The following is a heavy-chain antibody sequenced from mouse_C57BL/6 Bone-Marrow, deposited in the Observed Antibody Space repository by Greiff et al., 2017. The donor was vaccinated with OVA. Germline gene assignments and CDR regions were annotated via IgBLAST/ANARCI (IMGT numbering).Heavy chain of an antibody. D-gene: IGHD1-1*01. CDR3: AKNFPHYYYGKGFPYYAMDY. CDR2: IWSGGST. Sequence: VQRVESGPGLVQPSQSLSITCTVSGFSLTSYGVHWVRQPPGKGLEWLGVIWSGGSTDYNAAFISRLSISKDNSKSQVFFKMNSLQADDTAIYYCAKNFPHYYYGKGFPYYAMDYWGQGTSVTVSS. V-gene: IGHV2-4*01. CDR1: GFSLTSYG. J-gene: IGHJ4*01.